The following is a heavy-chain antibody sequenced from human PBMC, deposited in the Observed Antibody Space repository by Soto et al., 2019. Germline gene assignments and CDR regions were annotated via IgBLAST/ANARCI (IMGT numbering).Heavy chain of an antibody. V-gene: IGHV3-30*18. J-gene: IGHJ6*02. D-gene: IGHD6-19*01. CDR2: ISYDGSNK. CDR1: GFTFSSYG. CDR3: AKSQWLVQDYYGMDV. Sequence: GWSLRLSCAASGFTFSSYGMHWVRQAPGKGLEWVAVISYDGSNKYYADSVKGRFTISRDNSKNTLYLQMNSLRAEDTAVYYCAKSQWLVQDYYGMDVWGQGTTVTVSS.